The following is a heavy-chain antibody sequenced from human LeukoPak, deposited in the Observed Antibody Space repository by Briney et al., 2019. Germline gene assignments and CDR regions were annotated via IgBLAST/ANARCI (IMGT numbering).Heavy chain of an antibody. CDR2: INRDGSST. CDR3: ARSPYCSSTSCYLQALYYYYMDV. CDR1: GFTFSNYW. V-gene: IGHV3-74*01. J-gene: IGHJ6*03. D-gene: IGHD2-2*01. Sequence: GGSLRLSCAASGFTFSNYWMHWVRQAPGKGLVWVSRINRDGSSTSYADSVKGRFTISRDNAKNSLYLQMNSLRAEDTAVYYCARSPYCSSTSCYLQALYYYYMDVWGKGTTVTVSS.